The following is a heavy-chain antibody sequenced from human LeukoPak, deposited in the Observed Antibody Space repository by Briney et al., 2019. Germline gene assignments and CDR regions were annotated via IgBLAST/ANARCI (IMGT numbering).Heavy chain of an antibody. CDR3: ARVSELLWELDY. CDR2: IIPIFGTA. Sequence: GASVKVSCKASGGTFSSYAISWVRQAPGQGLEWMGGIIPIFGTANYAQKLQGRVTMTTDTSTSTAYTELRSLRSDDTAVYYCARVSELLWELDYWGQGTLVTVSS. D-gene: IGHD1-26*01. V-gene: IGHV1-69*05. CDR1: GGTFSSYA. J-gene: IGHJ4*02.